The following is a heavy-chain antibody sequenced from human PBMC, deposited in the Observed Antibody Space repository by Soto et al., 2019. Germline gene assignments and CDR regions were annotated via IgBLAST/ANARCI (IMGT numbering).Heavy chain of an antibody. D-gene: IGHD3-22*01. CDR1: GYTFTSYY. Sequence: ASVKVSCKASGYTFTSYYMHWVRQAPGQGLEWMGIINPSGGSTSYAQKFQGRVTKTRDTSTSTVYMELSSLRSEDTAVYYCARAVNYYDSSGYQGVDWFDPWGQGTLVTVSS. J-gene: IGHJ5*02. V-gene: IGHV1-46*03. CDR2: INPSGGST. CDR3: ARAVNYYDSSGYQGVDWFDP.